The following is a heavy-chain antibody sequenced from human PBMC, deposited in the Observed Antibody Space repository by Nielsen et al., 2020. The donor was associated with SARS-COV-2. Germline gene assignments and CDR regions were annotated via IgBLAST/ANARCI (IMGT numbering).Heavy chain of an antibody. J-gene: IGHJ4*02. CDR1: GFTFSSYE. CDR3: ARGGSVTGTTSLDY. CDR2: ISSSGSTI. Sequence: GESLKISCAASGFTFSSYEMNWVRQAPGKGLEWVSYISSSGSTIYYADSVKGRFTISRDNAKNSLYLQMNSLRAEDTAVYYCARGGSVTGTTSLDYWGQGTLVTVSS. V-gene: IGHV3-48*03. D-gene: IGHD7-27*01.